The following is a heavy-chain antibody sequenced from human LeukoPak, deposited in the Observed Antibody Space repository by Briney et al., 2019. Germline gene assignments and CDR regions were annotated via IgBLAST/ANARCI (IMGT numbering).Heavy chain of an antibody. Sequence: GGSLRLSCAASGFTFSSYSMNWVRQAPGKGLEWVAVISYDGSNKYYADSVKGRFPNSRDNSKTTLYLQMNRLRADDTAVYYCARDRDSSGWYESFDYWGPGTLVTASS. D-gene: IGHD6-19*01. CDR2: ISYDGSNK. CDR1: GFTFSSYS. CDR3: ARDRDSSGWYESFDY. J-gene: IGHJ4*02. V-gene: IGHV3-30*03.